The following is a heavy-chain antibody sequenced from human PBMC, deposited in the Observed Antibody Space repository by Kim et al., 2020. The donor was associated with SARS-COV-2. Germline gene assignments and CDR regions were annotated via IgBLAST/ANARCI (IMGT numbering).Heavy chain of an antibody. CDR3: ARVVYRTLSGPWNYFDP. Sequence: GGSLRLSCVASEFTFSNYAMHWVRRAPAKGLEWVSIISYDGKNTYYADSVKGRFTVSRDNSKKTLNLRMNSLRTKDTAVYHCARVVYRTLSGPWNYFDPWGQGTLVTVST. CDR1: EFTFSNYA. CDR2: ISYDGKNT. J-gene: IGHJ5*02. V-gene: IGHV3-30*03. D-gene: IGHD1-7*01.